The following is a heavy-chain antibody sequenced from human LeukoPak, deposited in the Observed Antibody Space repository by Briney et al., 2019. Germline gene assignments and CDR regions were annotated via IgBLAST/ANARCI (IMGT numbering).Heavy chain of an antibody. CDR1: GGSISSSSYY. Sequence: SETLSLTCTVSGGSISSSSYYWGWIRQPPGKGLEWIGSIYYSGSTYYNPSLKSRVTISVDTSKNQFSLKLSSVTAADTAVYYCASGDTYYDILTGPPVSGWGQGTLVTVSS. CDR2: IYYSGST. CDR3: ASGDTYYDILTGPPVSG. D-gene: IGHD3-9*01. V-gene: IGHV4-39*07. J-gene: IGHJ4*02.